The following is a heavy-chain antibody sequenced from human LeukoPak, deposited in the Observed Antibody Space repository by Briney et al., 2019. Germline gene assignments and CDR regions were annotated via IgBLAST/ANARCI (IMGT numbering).Heavy chain of an antibody. D-gene: IGHD6-13*01. V-gene: IGHV3-7*03. CDR3: ARDPREQQLDY. Sequence: GGSLRLSCAASGFTFSNYWMTWVRQAPGKGLEWVANIKEDGAEQYYVGSVRGRFTISRDNAKNSVYLQLNRLRVEDTAIYYCARDPREQQLDYWGQGTLVTVSS. CDR2: IKEDGAEQ. J-gene: IGHJ4*02. CDR1: GFTFSNYW.